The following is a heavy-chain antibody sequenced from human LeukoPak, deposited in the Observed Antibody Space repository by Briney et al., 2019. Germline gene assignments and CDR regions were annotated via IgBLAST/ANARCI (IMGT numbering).Heavy chain of an antibody. J-gene: IGHJ4*02. D-gene: IGHD3-10*01. CDR3: ATLVGYGSFFDY. Sequence: AESLKISCEGSGYSFTSYWIGWVRHVPGKGLEYMGIIYPGDSDTRYSPSFQGQVTISADKSISTAYLQWSSLKASDTAMYYCATLVGYGSFFDYWGQGTLVTVSS. V-gene: IGHV5-51*01. CDR2: IYPGDSDT. CDR1: GYSFTSYW.